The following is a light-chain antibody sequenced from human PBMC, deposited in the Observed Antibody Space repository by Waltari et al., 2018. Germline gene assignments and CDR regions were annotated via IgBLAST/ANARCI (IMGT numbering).Light chain of an antibody. V-gene: IGKV3-20*01. CDR1: QSVGRT. Sequence: EIVLTQSPGSLPLSPGDRATLSCRASQSVGRTLAWYQQRPGQAPRLLIYDASSRATGIPDRFSGSGSGTDFSLTISRLEPEDFAVYYCQKYGTRPATFGQGTKMEVK. J-gene: IGKJ1*01. CDR2: DAS. CDR3: QKYGTRPAT.